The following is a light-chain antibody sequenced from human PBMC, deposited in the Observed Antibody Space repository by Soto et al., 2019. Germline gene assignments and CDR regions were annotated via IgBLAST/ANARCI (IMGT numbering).Light chain of an antibody. CDR2: DVT. J-gene: IGLJ2*01. CDR3: SSFASGDTII. Sequence: QSALTQPASVSGSPGQSITISCTGTSSDVGGYNYVSWYQQHPGKAPKVMIYDVTNRPSDVSNRFSGSKSGNTASLTISGLQGEDEGDYYCSSFASGDTIIFGGGTKLTVL. V-gene: IGLV2-14*03. CDR1: SSDVGGYNY.